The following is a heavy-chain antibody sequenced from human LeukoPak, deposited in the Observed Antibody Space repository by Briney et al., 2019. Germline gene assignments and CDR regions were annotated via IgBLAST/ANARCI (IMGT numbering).Heavy chain of an antibody. CDR2: IIPIFGTA. CDR3: ARGGIYYYYMDV. Sequence: ASVKVSCKASGGTFSSYAISWVRQAPGQGLEWMGGIIPIFGTANYAQKFQGRVTITADESTSTAYMELSSLRSEDTAVYYCARGGIYYYYMDVWGKGTTVTISS. CDR1: GGTFSSYA. V-gene: IGHV1-69*13. D-gene: IGHD1-14*01. J-gene: IGHJ6*03.